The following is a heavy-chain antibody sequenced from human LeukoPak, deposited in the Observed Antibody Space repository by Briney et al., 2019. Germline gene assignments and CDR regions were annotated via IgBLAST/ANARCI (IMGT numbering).Heavy chain of an antibody. Sequence: GGTLRLSCAASGITFSSYGMSWVRQAPGKGLEWVSSISSTGGTTYYADSVKGRFTISRDNSKNTLYLQMNSLRAEDTAVYYCARSLRVRGVPDYMDVWGKGTTVTISS. D-gene: IGHD3-10*01. J-gene: IGHJ6*03. V-gene: IGHV3-23*01. CDR2: ISSTGGTT. CDR3: ARSLRVRGVPDYMDV. CDR1: GITFSSYG.